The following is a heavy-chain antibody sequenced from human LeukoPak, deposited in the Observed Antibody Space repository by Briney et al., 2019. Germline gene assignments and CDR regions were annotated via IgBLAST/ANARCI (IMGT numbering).Heavy chain of an antibody. CDR1: GYTFTTYA. V-gene: IGHV1-3*01. CDR2: INAGNGNT. J-gene: IGHJ4*02. Sequence: ASVKVSCKASGYTFTTYAMHWVRQAPGQRLEWMGWINAGNGNTKYSQKFQARVTITRDTSASTAHMELSSLRSEDTAVYYCARDPIGSRWPYYFDYWGQGSLVTVSS. CDR3: ARDPIGSRWPYYFDY. D-gene: IGHD6-13*01.